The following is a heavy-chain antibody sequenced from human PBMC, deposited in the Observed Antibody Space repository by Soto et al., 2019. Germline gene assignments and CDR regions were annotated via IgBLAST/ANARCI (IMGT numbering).Heavy chain of an antibody. CDR1: GFTFSNFA. J-gene: IGHJ6*03. Sequence: EVQLLESGGALVQSGGSLRLSCAASGFTFSNFAMSWVRQAPGKGLEWVSGISGRGDNKNHADSVKGRFTISRDNSKNTLYLQMNSLRAEDTAVYYCGKGSDYVLKGTPFRKVQYYYYDMDVWGKGTTVTVSS. V-gene: IGHV3-23*01. CDR2: ISGRGDNK. CDR3: GKGSDYVLKGTPFRKVQYYYYDMDV. D-gene: IGHD3-16*01.